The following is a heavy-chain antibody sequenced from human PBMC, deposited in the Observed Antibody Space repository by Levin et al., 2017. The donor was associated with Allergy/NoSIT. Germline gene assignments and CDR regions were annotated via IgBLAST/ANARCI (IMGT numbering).Heavy chain of an antibody. CDR2: VSPHTGNT. D-gene: IGHD2-2*01. V-gene: IGHV1-18*01. CDR3: ARAWGSTCAFRYDGMDV. Sequence: ASVKVSCKASGYTFTSYPITWVRQAPGQGLEWMGWVSPHTGNTVYARRLQGRVTMTTDTSATTAYMELRSLRSDDTAVYFCARAWGSTCAFRYDGMDVWGQGTTVIVSS. J-gene: IGHJ6*02. CDR1: GYTFTSYP.